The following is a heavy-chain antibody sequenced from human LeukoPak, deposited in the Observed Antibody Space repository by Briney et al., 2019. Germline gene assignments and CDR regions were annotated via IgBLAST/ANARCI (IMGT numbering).Heavy chain of an antibody. CDR1: GYTFTGYY. CDR3: ARAPGRYAFDI. Sequence: GASVKVSCKASGYTFTGYYMHWVRQAPGQGLEWMGWINPNSGGTNYAQKFQGRVTMTRDTSNSTGYMEVSRLRSDDTAVYYGARAPGRYAFDIWGQGTMVTVSS. J-gene: IGHJ3*02. V-gene: IGHV1-2*02. CDR2: INPNSGGT.